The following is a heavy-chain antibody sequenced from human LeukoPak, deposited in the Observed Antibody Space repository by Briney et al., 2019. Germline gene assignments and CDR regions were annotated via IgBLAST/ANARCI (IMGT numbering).Heavy chain of an antibody. V-gene: IGHV1-2*02. J-gene: IGHJ4*02. D-gene: IGHD5-24*01. CDR3: ARDAAAGRDGYNFDY. CDR1: GYTFTGYY. CDR2: INPNSGGT. Sequence: ASVKVSCKASGYTFTGYYMHWVRQAPGQGLEWMGWINPNSGGTNYAQKFQGRVTMTRDTSISTAYMELSRLRSDDTAVYYCARDAAAGRDGYNFDYWGQGTLVTVSS.